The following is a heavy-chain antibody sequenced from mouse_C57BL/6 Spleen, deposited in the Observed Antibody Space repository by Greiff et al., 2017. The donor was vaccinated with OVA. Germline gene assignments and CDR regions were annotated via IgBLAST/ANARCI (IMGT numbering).Heavy chain of an antibody. D-gene: IGHD6-1*01. J-gene: IGHJ1*03. Sequence: VMLVESGPGLVAPSQSLSITCTVSGFSLTSYAISWVRQPPGKGLEWIGVIWTGGGTNYNSALKSRLSISKDNSKSQVFLKMNRLQTDDTARYYCARGRSSQGYFDVWGTGTTVTVSS. CDR1: GFSLTSYA. CDR2: IWTGGGT. V-gene: IGHV2-9-1*01. CDR3: ARGRSSQGYFDV.